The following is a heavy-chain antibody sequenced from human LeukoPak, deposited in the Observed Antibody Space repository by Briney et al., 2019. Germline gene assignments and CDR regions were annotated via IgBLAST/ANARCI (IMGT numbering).Heavy chain of an antibody. CDR1: GGSISSSSYY. Sequence: LEPLSLTCTVSGGSISSSSYYWGWTRQPPGKGLEGFGGIYYSGSTYYNPSLKSRVTISVDKSKNQFSPKLSSVTAADTAVYYCARHWVVEAARRGFDYWGEGALVTVYS. CDR2: IYYSGST. J-gene: IGHJ4*02. CDR3: ARHWVVEAARRGFDY. D-gene: IGHD1-26*01. V-gene: IGHV4-39*01.